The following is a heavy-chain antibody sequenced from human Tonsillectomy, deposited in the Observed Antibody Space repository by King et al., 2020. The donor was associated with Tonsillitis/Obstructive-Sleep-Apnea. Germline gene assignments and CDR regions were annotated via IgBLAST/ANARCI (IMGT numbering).Heavy chain of an antibody. D-gene: IGHD2-15*01. J-gene: IGHJ4*02. Sequence: QLQESGPGLVKPSETLSLTCTVSGGSLSSSSYYWGWIRQPPGKGLEWIGSIFYSGSTYYNPSLKSRVTISVDTSKNQFSLKLSSVTAAATAVYYCARHAGGYCHDGSCYEFDFWGQGTLVTVSS. CDR1: GGSLSSSSYY. V-gene: IGHV4-39*01. CDR3: ARHAGGYCHDGSCYEFDF. CDR2: IFYSGST.